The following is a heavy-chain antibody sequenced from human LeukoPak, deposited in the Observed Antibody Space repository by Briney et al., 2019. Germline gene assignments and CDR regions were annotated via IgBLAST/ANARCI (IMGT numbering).Heavy chain of an antibody. CDR3: AKVGWYGDLEH. CDR2: ISGSGVSI. D-gene: IGHD3-10*01. V-gene: IGHV3-23*01. J-gene: IGHJ1*01. Sequence: PGGSLRLSCEGSGLSFGTYGMSWVRHAPGRGLEWVATISGSGVSIYYAESVKDRFSISRDNNENTVTLQMHSLRAEDTALYYCAKVGWYGDLEHWGQGTQVVVSS. CDR1: GLSFGTYG.